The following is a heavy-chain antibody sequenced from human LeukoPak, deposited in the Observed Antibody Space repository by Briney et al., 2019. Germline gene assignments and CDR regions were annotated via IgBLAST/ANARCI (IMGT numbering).Heavy chain of an antibody. Sequence: GGSLRLSCAASGFNFDTYAMSWVRQAPGKGLEWVSAISGSGGSTYYADSVKGRFTISRDNSKNTLYLQMNSLRAEDTAVYYCAKGPDYGDYLNYFDYWGQGTLVTVSS. CDR3: AKGPDYGDYLNYFDY. CDR1: GFNFDTYA. CDR2: ISGSGGST. D-gene: IGHD4-17*01. J-gene: IGHJ4*02. V-gene: IGHV3-23*01.